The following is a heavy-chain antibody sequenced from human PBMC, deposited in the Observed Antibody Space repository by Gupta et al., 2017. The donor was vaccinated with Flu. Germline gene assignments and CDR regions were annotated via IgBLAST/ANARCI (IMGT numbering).Heavy chain of an antibody. CDR2: IYTSGST. J-gene: IGHJ6*02. Sequence: QVQLQESGPGLVKPSHTLSLTCTVSVCSISSGSYSWSWIRQPAGKGLEWIGRIYTSGSTNYNPSLKSRVTISVDTSKNQFSLKLSSVTAADTAVYYCARSSPIAHLVSGMDVWGQGTTVTVSS. CDR1: VCSISSGSYS. V-gene: IGHV4-61*02. CDR3: ARSSPIAHLVSGMDV. D-gene: IGHD6-13*01.